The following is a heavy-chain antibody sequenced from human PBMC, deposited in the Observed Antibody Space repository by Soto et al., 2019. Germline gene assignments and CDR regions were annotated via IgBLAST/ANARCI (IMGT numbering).Heavy chain of an antibody. CDR2: IDSAGNT. CDR3: ARGGNYFGSGRGGMGV. V-gene: IGHV3-66*01. D-gene: IGHD3-10*01. CDR1: GFIVSSKS. J-gene: IGHJ6*02. Sequence: EVQLVESGGHLVQPGGSLRISCAASGFIVSSKSMSWVRQAPGKGLKWVSVIDSAGNTYYGDSVKGRFTISRDNSKNTLYLQMNSLRDEDTAVYYCARGGNYFGSGRGGMGVWGQGTAVTVSS.